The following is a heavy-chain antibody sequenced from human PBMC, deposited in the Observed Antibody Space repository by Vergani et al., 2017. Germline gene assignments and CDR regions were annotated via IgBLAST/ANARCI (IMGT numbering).Heavy chain of an antibody. CDR1: GITFWKFG. D-gene: IGHD1-26*01. Sequence: EVQLLESGGGLVQPGGSLRLSCEASGITFWKFGMHWVRQGPGKGLEWVSGISGSGATSYYAESMKGRFAMSRDNSKNTVYVQMNNLKPEDTAVYYCAKGGVGADTRYYYMDVGGKRDHSHRLV. CDR2: ISGSGATS. V-gene: IGHV3-23*01. J-gene: IGHJ6*03. CDR3: AKGGVGADTRYYYMDV.